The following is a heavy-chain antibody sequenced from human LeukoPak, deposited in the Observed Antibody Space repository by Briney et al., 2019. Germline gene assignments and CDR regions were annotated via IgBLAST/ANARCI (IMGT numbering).Heavy chain of an antibody. D-gene: IGHD6-19*01. CDR2: IIPIFGTA. CDR1: GYTFTSYY. V-gene: IGHV1-69*13. J-gene: IGHJ4*02. Sequence: GASVKVSCKASGYTFTSYYMHWVRQAPGQGLEWMGGIIPIFGTANYAQKFQGRVTITADESTSTAYMELSSLRSEDTAVYYCAREAPGYSYGFGRIAVAGTLDYWGQGTLVTVSS. CDR3: AREAPGYSYGFGRIAVAGTLDY.